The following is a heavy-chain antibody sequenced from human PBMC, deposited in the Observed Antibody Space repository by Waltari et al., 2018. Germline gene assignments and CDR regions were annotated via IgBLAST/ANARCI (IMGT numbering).Heavy chain of an antibody. CDR2: ILPILGTA. Sequence: QVQLVQSGAEVKKPGSSVKVSCKASGGTFSSYTISWVRQAPGQGLEWMGRILPILGTANYGQKFQGRVTITADKSTSTAYMELSSLRSEDTAVYYCARGPTRGSGSYYELGRFDYWGQGTLVTVSS. J-gene: IGHJ4*02. CDR1: GGTFSSYT. CDR3: ARGPTRGSGSYYELGRFDY. D-gene: IGHD3-10*01. V-gene: IGHV1-69*08.